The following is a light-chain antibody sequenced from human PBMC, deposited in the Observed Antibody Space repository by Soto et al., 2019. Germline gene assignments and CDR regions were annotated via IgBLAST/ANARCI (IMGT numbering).Light chain of an antibody. J-gene: IGLJ1*01. Sequence: QSVLTQPPSVSGAPGQMVTISCTGSSSNIGAGYDVHWYQQLPGTAPKLLIYGNSNRPSGVPDRFSGSKSGTSASLAITGLQAEDEADYYCQSYDSSRRVFGTGTKVTVL. CDR2: GNS. CDR1: SSNIGAGYD. CDR3: QSYDSSRRV. V-gene: IGLV1-40*01.